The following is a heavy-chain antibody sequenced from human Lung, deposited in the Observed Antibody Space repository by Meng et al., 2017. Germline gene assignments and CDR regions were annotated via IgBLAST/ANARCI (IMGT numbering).Heavy chain of an antibody. D-gene: IGHD5-18*01. CDR2: ISSTGDST. Sequence: EVQRMEFGGGLVQPWESLRLACAAFGFTFTAFSMPWVRQAPGKGLEWVSTISSTGDSTFYPDSVKGRFIVSRDNSKNTLYLQMNSLRAEDTAIYYCAKEAAMASWGQGTLVTVSS. J-gene: IGHJ5*02. CDR3: AKEAAMAS. CDR1: GFTFTAFS. V-gene: IGHV3-23*01.